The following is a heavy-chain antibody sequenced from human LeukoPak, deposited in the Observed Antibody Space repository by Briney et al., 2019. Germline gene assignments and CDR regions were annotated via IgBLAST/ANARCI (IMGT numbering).Heavy chain of an antibody. CDR1: GFTFSSSS. D-gene: IGHD3-10*01. J-gene: IGHJ4*02. Sequence: GRSLRLSCAASGFTFSSSSMHWVRQAPGKGLEWVAVISYDGSNKYYADSVKGRFTISRDNSKNTLYLQMNSLRAEDTAVYYCARDFYGSGSQSVTPDYWGQGTLVTVSS. V-gene: IGHV3-30-3*01. CDR2: ISYDGSNK. CDR3: ARDFYGSGSQSVTPDY.